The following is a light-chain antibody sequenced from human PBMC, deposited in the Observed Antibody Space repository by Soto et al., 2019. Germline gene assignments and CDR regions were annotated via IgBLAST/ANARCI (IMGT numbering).Light chain of an antibody. CDR3: QQYNNWLPLT. J-gene: IGKJ4*01. CDR1: QSVSSN. CDR2: GAS. Sequence: EIVMTQSPATLSVSPGERATLSCRASQSVSSNLAWYQQKPGQAPRLLIYGASTRATGIPARFSGSGSGTXXXLTISXLXSEDFAVYYCQQYNNWLPLTFGGGTKVEIK. V-gene: IGKV3D-15*01.